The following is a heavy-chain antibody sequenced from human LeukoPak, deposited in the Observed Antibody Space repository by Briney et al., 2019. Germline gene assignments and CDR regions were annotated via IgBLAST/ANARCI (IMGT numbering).Heavy chain of an antibody. CDR2: INPNSGGT. V-gene: IGHV1-2*06. CDR3: ATDMGLDSSGYYFDY. J-gene: IGHJ4*02. CDR1: GYTFTGYY. D-gene: IGHD3-22*01. Sequence: GASVKVSCKASGYTFTGYYMHWVRQAPGQGLEWMGRINPNSGGTNYAQKFQGRVTMTRDTSISTAYMELSRLRSDDTAVYYCATDMGLDSSGYYFDYWGQGTLVTVSS.